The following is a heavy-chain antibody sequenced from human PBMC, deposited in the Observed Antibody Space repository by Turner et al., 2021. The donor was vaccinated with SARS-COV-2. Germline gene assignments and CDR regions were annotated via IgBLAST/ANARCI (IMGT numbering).Heavy chain of an antibody. CDR2: ICYSGST. V-gene: IGHV4-59*07. D-gene: IGHD3-10*01. J-gene: IGHJ5*02. Sequence: QVQLQESGPGLVKPSDTLSLNCTVSGDSINPYYWSWIRQSPGKGLEWIGYICYSGSTNDNPSLNSRVTITVDTSKNQLSIQVTSVTAADTAIYFCARGAYASGTLNRFDAWGQGTLVTVSS. CDR3: ARGAYASGTLNRFDA. CDR1: GDSINPYY.